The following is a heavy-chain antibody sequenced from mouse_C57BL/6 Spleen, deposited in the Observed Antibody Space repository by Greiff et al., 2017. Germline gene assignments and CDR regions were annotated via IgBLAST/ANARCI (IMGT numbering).Heavy chain of an antibody. D-gene: IGHD4-1*01. CDR3: ARYMGPYFDY. J-gene: IGHJ2*01. Sequence: EVKLMESGGGLVQPGGSLSLSCAASGFTFTAYYMSWVRQPPGKALEWLGFIRNKANGYTTEYSASVKGRFTISRDNSQSILYLQMNALRAEDSATYYCARYMGPYFDYWGQGTTLTVSS. V-gene: IGHV7-3*01. CDR2: IRNKANGYTT. CDR1: GFTFTAYY.